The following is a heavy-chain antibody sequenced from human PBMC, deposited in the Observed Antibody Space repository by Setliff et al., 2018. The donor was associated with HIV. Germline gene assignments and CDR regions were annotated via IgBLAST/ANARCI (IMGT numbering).Heavy chain of an antibody. J-gene: IGHJ6*02. CDR3: ARDDSSGYYYYYGMDV. CDR2: ISAYNGNT. D-gene: IGHD6-19*01. CDR1: GYTFTSYG. V-gene: IGHV1-18*01. Sequence: GASVKVSCKASGYTFTSYGMGWVRQAPGQGLEWMGWISAYNGNTHYAQKLQGRVTMTTDTSTSTAYMELRSLRSDDTAVYYCARDDSSGYYYYYGMDVWGQGTTVTVSS.